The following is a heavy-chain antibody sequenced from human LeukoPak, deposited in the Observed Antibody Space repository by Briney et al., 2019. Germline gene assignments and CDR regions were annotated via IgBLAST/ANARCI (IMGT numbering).Heavy chain of an antibody. J-gene: IGHJ4*02. CDR3: ARVGREGYNSHY. CDR2: INHSGST. CDR1: GESFSGYY. V-gene: IGHV4-34*01. Sequence: SETLSLTCAVYGESFSGYYWNWIRQPPGKGLEWIGEINHSGSTNYNPSLKSRVTISVDTSKNQFSLKLSSLTAADTAVYYCARVGREGYNSHYWGQGTLVTVSS. D-gene: IGHD5-24*01.